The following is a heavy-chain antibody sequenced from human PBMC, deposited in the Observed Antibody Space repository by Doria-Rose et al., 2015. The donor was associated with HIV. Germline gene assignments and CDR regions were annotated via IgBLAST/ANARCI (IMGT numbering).Heavy chain of an antibody. V-gene: IGHV3-7*01. Sequence: VQLVPSGGCLVQPGGSLRLSCAASGFTFSSYWMSWVRQAPGKGLEWVANIKQDGSEKYYVDSVKGRFTISRDNAKNSLYLQMNSLRAEDTAVYYCARDAGDYNFWSGYYSRYWYFDLWGRGTRGTVSS. CDR1: GFTFSSYW. CDR2: IKQDGSEK. CDR3: ARDAGDYNFWSGYYSRYWYFDL. J-gene: IGHJ2*01. D-gene: IGHD3-3*01.